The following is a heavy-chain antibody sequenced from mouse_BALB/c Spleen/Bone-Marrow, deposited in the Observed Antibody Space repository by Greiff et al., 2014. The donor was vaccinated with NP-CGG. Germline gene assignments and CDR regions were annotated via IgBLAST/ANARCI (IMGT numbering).Heavy chain of an antibody. CDR3: ARRGVHYWYFDV. CDR2: ILPGSGSS. V-gene: IGHV1-9*01. J-gene: IGHJ1*01. Sequence: QVQLQQSGAELMKPGASVKISCKATGYTFSSYWMEWVKQRPGHGLEWIGEILPGSGSSNYNEKFKGKATFTAGTSSNTAYMQLSSLTSEDSDVYYCARRGVHYWYFDVWGAGTTVTVSS. CDR1: GYTFSSYW.